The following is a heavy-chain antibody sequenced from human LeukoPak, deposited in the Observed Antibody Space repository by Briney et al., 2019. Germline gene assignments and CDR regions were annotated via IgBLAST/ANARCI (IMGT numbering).Heavy chain of an antibody. V-gene: IGHV3-48*03. CDR2: ITSSGDGS. CDR3: VRLGGATGQYFQH. J-gene: IGHJ1*01. Sequence: GGSLRLSCAASGFTFSSYEMNWVRQAPGKGLEWFSYITSSGDGSYYADSVRGRFTVSRDNAKNSLYLQMNSLGAEDTALYYCVRLGGATGQYFQHWGQGTLVTVSS. D-gene: IGHD1-26*01. CDR1: GFTFSSYE.